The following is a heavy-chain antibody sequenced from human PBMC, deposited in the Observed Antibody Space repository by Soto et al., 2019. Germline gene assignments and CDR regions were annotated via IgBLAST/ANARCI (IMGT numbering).Heavy chain of an antibody. D-gene: IGHD2-8*01. CDR2: INPKSGGT. CDR1: GYSFTDYH. V-gene: IGHV1-2*04. CDR3: ARGDSTDCSNGVCSFFYYHDMDV. Sequence: ASVKSSCKASGYSFTDYHIHWVRQAPGQGLEWLGRINPKSGGTSTAQKFQGWVTMTTDTSISTASMELTRLTSDDTAIYYCARGDSTDCSNGVCSFFYYHDMDVWGQGTTVTVSS. J-gene: IGHJ6*02.